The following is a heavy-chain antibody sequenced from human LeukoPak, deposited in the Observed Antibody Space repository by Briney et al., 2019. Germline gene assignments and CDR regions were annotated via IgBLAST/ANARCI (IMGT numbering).Heavy chain of an antibody. CDR1: GFTFGSHA. J-gene: IGHJ4*02. Sequence: GGSLRLSCEASGFTFGSHAMYWVRQAPGKGLEWAAGIFGSGGSPHYADPVKGRFTISRDNSRNTVYLQINSLRAEDTAVYYCGKTTVGYSSGQKPAWPVDYWGQGTLVTVSS. CDR3: GKTTVGYSSGQKPAWPVDY. D-gene: IGHD5-18*01. V-gene: IGHV3-23*01. CDR2: IFGSGGSP.